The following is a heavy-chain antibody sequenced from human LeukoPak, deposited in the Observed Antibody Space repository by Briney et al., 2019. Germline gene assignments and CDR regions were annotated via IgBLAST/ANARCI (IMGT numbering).Heavy chain of an antibody. V-gene: IGHV3-48*01. CDR1: GFTFGDHI. CDR2: VSGSGSTV. Sequence: GGSLGLSCAASGFTFGDHIMNWVRQLPGKRLEWVAYVSGSGSTVYYADSVKGRFAVSRDNGKSSLYLQMNSLRVEDTALYYCVRQFASWGQGTLVTVSS. CDR3: VRQFAS. J-gene: IGHJ4*02.